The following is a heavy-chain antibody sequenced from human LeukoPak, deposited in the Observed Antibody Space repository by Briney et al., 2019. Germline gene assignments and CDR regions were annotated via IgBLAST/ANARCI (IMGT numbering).Heavy chain of an antibody. CDR1: GFTFDDYA. J-gene: IGHJ4*02. Sequence: PGGPLRLSCAASGFTFDDYAMHWVRQAPGKGLEWVSLITWDGGTTYYADSVWGRFTVSRDNSENSLYLQMNTLKTEDTAFYYCAKDIGTGYDYVMSSPDYWGQGTLVTVSS. CDR3: AKDIGTGYDYVMSSPDY. D-gene: IGHD5-12*01. V-gene: IGHV3-43D*03. CDR2: ITWDGGTT.